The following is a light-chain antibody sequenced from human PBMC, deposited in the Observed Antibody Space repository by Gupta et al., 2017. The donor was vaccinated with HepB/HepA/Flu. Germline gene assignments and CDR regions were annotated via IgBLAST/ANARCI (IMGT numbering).Light chain of an antibody. CDR3: QSADSSGTYVV. CDR1: ALPKQY. Sequence: SSELTQPPSVPVSPGPPARITCSGDALPKQYAYWYQQKPGQAPVLVIDKDSERPSGIPERFSGPSSGTTVTLTISGVQAEDEADYYCQSADSSGTYVVFGGGTKLTVL. J-gene: IGLJ2*01. V-gene: IGLV3-25*03. CDR2: KDS.